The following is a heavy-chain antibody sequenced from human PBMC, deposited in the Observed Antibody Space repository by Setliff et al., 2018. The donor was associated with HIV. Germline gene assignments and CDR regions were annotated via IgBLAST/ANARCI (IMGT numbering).Heavy chain of an antibody. CDR3: ARGGFPSGNPGPGHMDWFDS. D-gene: IGHD5-12*01. CDR2: INTRSGDT. V-gene: IGHV1-2*02. J-gene: IGHJ5*01. Sequence: GASVTVSCKASGYIFTGYYIHWVRQAHGQGPEWMGWINTRSGDTKYAQKFQGRVTLTRDTSISAVYMELTRLRFDDTAVYYCARGGFPSGNPGPGHMDWFDSWGQGTLVTVSS. CDR1: GYIFTGYY.